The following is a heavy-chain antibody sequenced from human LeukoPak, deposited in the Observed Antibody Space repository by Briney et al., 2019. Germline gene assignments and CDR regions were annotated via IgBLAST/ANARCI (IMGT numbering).Heavy chain of an antibody. Sequence: GGSLRLSCTASGFTFSSYAMNWVRQAPGKGLEWVSGIGAGGTFTYYADSVKGRFTISRDNSRNTLYLQMNSLRAEDTAVYYCARDQSSYDDILTGYLFYYALDVWGQGTTVTASS. V-gene: IGHV3-23*01. D-gene: IGHD3-9*01. CDR2: IGAGGTFT. CDR3: ARDQSSYDDILTGYLFYYALDV. J-gene: IGHJ6*02. CDR1: GFTFSSYA.